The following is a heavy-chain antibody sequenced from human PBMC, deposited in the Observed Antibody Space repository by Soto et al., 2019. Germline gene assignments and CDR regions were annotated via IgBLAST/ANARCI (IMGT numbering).Heavy chain of an antibody. Sequence: GGSLRLSCVGSGFTFSTYSINWVRQAPGKGLEWVSSISSRSDIYYADSVKGRCTISRDNAKNSVSLQLNSLRAEDTAVYYCAREYTAWPLAYGLDVWGQGTTVTVSS. J-gene: IGHJ6*02. D-gene: IGHD2-2*02. V-gene: IGHV3-21*01. CDR3: AREYTAWPLAYGLDV. CDR1: GFTFSTYS. CDR2: ISSRSDI.